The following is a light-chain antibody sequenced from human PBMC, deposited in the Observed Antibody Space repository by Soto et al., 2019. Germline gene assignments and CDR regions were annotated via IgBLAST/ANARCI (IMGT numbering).Light chain of an antibody. Sequence: EIALTQSPATLSLSPGERATLSCRASQSISRYLAWYQQKPGQAPRLLIYDASNRATGIPARFSGSGSGTDFTLTISSLQAEDVAIYLCQQYYSRPLTFGGGTKVDNK. CDR3: QQYYSRPLT. V-gene: IGKV3-11*01. CDR1: QSISRY. J-gene: IGKJ4*01. CDR2: DAS.